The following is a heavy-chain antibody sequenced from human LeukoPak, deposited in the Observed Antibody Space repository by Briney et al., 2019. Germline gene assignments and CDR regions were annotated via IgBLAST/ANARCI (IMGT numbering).Heavy chain of an antibody. CDR3: ARNNWNYAFDY. CDR1: GFTVSSNY. Sequence: GGSLRLSCAASGFTVSSNYMSWVRQAPGKGLEWVSVIYSGGSTYYADSVKGRFTISRDNSKNTLYLQMNSLRAEDTAVYHCARNNWNYAFDYWGQGTLVTVSS. CDR2: IYSGGST. J-gene: IGHJ4*02. V-gene: IGHV3-53*01. D-gene: IGHD1-7*01.